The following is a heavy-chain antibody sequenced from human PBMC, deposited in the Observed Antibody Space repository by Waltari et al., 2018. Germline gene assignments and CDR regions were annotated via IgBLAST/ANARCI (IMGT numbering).Heavy chain of an antibody. V-gene: IGHV1-46*01. J-gene: IGHJ4*02. Sequence: QVQLVQSGAEVKKPGASVKVSCKASGYTFTRYYIHWVRQAPGQGLEWMGIINPSGGSTTYEQKFQGRVTMTRDTSTSTVYMEVNSLRCEDTAVYYCARALSDYTEVDYWGQGTLVTVSS. D-gene: IGHD4-4*01. CDR1: GYTFTRYY. CDR2: INPSGGST. CDR3: ARALSDYTEVDY.